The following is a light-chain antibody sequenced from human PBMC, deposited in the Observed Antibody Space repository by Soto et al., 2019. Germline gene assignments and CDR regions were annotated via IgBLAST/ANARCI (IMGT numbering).Light chain of an antibody. CDR1: QSISSY. CDR3: QQLNSYPQT. J-gene: IGKJ5*01. CDR2: SAS. V-gene: IGKV1-39*01. Sequence: DIQMTQSPSSLSASVGDRVTITCRASQSISSYLNWYQQKPGKAPKLLVYSASTLQSGVPSRFSGSGSGPDFTLTISSLQPEDSATYFCQQLNSYPQTFGHGTRLEI.